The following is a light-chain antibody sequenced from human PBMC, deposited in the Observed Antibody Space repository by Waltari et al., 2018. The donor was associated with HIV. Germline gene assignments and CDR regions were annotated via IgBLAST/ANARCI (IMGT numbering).Light chain of an antibody. CDR1: TGAVTSGHY. J-gene: IGLJ3*02. CDR3: LLSYKGGPWV. V-gene: IGLV7-46*01. CDR2: DTK. Sequence: QAVVTQEPSLTVSPGDTVTLTCGSSTGAVTSGHYPYWFQQKPGQAPTKVSYDTKNKPSGTPARFAGSLVGDKAALSLSGAQPEDEADYYGLLSYKGGPWVFGGGTKLTVL.